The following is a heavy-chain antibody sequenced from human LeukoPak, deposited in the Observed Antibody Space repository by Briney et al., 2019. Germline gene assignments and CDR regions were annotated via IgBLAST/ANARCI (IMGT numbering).Heavy chain of an antibody. CDR2: IYHSGST. CDR3: ARFRYSGSSRVDY. V-gene: IGHV4-38-2*02. J-gene: IGHJ4*02. Sequence: PSETLSLTCTVSGYSISSGYYWGWIRQPPGKGLEWIGSIYHSGSTYYNPSLKSRVTISVDTSKNQFSLKLSSVTAADTAVYYCARFRYSGSSRVDYWGQGTLVTVSS. D-gene: IGHD1-26*01. CDR1: GYSISSGYY.